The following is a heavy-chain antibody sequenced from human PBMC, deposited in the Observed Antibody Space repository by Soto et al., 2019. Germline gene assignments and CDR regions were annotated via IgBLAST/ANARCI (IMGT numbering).Heavy chain of an antibody. CDR2: IIPILGIA. CDR1: GGTFSSYT. J-gene: IGHJ5*02. V-gene: IGHV1-69*04. CDR3: ARDLYCSSTSCYLGVNNWFDP. Sequence: ASVKVSCKASGGTFSSYTISWVRQAPGQGLEWMGRIIPILGIANYAQKFQGRVTITADKSTSKAYMELSSLGSEDTAVHYCARDLYCSSTSCYLGVNNWFDPWGQGTLVTVSS. D-gene: IGHD2-2*01.